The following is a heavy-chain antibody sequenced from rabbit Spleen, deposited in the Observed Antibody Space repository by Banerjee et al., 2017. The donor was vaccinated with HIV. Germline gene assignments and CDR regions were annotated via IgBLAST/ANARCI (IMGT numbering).Heavy chain of an antibody. Sequence: QSLEESGGDRVKPGASLTLTCKASGIDFSISSYMCWVRQAPGKGLEWISCIDAGSSGFTYFATWAKGRFTISKASSSTVTLQLTSLTAADTATYFCARDLTDVIGWNFGWWGPGTLVTVS. CDR3: ARDLTDVIGWNFGW. V-gene: IGHV1S40*01. D-gene: IGHD1-1*01. CDR2: IDAGSSGFT. J-gene: IGHJ4*01. CDR1: GIDFSISSY.